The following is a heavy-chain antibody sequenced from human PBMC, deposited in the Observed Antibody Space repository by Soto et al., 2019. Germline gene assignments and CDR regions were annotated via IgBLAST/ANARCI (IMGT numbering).Heavy chain of an antibody. J-gene: IGHJ6*02. D-gene: IGHD2-2*01. CDR2: IWYDGSNK. CDR3: ARGGSGYCISTSCYSGYYYYGMDV. Sequence: QVQLVESGGGVVQPGRSLRLSCAASGFTFSSYGMHWVRQAPGKGLEWVAVIWYDGSNKYYADSVKGRFTISRDNSKHALYRQMNSLRAEDTAVYYCARGGSGYCISTSCYSGYYYYGMDVWGQGTTVTVSS. CDR1: GFTFSSYG. V-gene: IGHV3-33*01.